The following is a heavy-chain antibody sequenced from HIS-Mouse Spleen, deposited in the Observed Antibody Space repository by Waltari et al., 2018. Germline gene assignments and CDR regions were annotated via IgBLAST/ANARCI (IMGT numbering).Heavy chain of an antibody. V-gene: IGHV2-70*15. J-gene: IGHJ4*02. CDR3: ARIAEGYTSGWYAFDY. CDR2: IDWDDDK. Sequence: QVTLRESGPALVKPTQTLTLTCTFSGFSLSTRGMCVSWIRPPPGKALEWLARIDWDDDKYYSTSLKTRLTISRDNSKNQVVLTMTNMDPLDTATYYCARIAEGYTSGWYAFDYWGQGTLVTVSS. D-gene: IGHD6-19*01. CDR1: GFSLSTRGMC.